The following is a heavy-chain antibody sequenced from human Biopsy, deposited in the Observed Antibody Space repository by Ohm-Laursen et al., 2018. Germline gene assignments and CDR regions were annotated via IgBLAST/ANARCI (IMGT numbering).Heavy chain of an antibody. CDR3: ARAPPLIRGVVESWFDP. D-gene: IGHD3-10*01. CDR1: GGYISHYY. CDR2: IYITGET. Sequence: SDTLSLTCTVSGGYISHYYWTWIRQPAGQGLEWIGRIYITGETDYNPSLKSRVTMSVDSSKKQFSLKLKSVTAADTAIYYWARAPPLIRGVVESWFDPWGQGILVTVSS. J-gene: IGHJ5*02. V-gene: IGHV4-4*07.